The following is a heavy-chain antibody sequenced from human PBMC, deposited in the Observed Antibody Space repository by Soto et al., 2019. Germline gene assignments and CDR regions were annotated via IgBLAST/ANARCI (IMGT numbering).Heavy chain of an antibody. CDR3: ARDGARITMIVKLDY. CDR2: ISAYNGNT. J-gene: IGHJ4*02. CDR1: GYTFTSYG. Sequence: QVQLVQSGAEVKKPGASVKVSCKASGYTFTSYGISWVRQAPGQGLEWMGWISAYNGNTNYAQKLQGRVTMTTDTSTSTVYMELRSLRSDDTAVYYCARDGARITMIVKLDYWGQGTLVTVSS. D-gene: IGHD3-22*01. V-gene: IGHV1-18*01.